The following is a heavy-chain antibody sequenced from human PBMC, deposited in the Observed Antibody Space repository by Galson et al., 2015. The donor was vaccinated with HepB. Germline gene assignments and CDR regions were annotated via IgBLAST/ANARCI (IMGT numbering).Heavy chain of an antibody. CDR1: GFTFSSYS. CDR2: ISSSSSTI. J-gene: IGHJ3*02. V-gene: IGHV3-48*01. CDR3: ARDGHGSSGWLDAFDI. Sequence: SLRLSCAASGFTFSSYSMNWVRQAPGKGLEWVSYISSSSSTIYYADSVKGRFTISRDNAKNSLYLQMNSLRAEDTAVYYCARDGHGSSGWLDAFDIWGQGTMVTVSS. D-gene: IGHD6-19*01.